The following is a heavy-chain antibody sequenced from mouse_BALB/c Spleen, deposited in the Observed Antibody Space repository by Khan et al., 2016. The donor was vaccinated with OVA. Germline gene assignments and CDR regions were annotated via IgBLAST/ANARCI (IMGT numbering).Heavy chain of an antibody. D-gene: IGHD2-14*01. V-gene: IGHV1-4*01. CDR3: VRDGAYHRNDGWFAY. J-gene: IGHJ3*01. CDR1: GYTFTSYT. Sequence: QVQLKQSGAELARPGASVKMSCKASGYTFTSYTIHWIKKRPGQGLEWIGYINPSNGYTNYNQKLKDKATLTTDKSSTTAYLQLSSLTSDDSAVYNCVRDGAYHRNDGWFAYWGQGTLVTVSA. CDR2: INPSNGYT.